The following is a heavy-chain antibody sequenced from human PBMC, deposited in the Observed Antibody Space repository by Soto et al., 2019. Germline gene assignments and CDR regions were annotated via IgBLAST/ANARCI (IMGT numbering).Heavy chain of an antibody. D-gene: IGHD3-22*01. CDR2: IYYSGST. CDR1: GGSISSYY. CDR3: ARDGYYYDSSGYQRVYYFDY. J-gene: IGHJ4*02. Sequence: SEMSLTCTVSGGSISSYYWSWIRQPPGKGLEWIGYIYYSGSTNYNPSLKSRVTISVDTSKNQFSLKLSSVTAADTAVYYCARDGYYYDSSGYQRVYYFDYWGQGTLVTVSS. V-gene: IGHV4-59*01.